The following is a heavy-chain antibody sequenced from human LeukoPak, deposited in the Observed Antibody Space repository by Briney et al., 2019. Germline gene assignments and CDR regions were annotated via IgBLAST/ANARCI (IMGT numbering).Heavy chain of an antibody. D-gene: IGHD5-12*01. V-gene: IGHV1-46*01. CDR1: GYTFTNNF. J-gene: IGHJ5*02. Sequence: ASVKVSCKASGYTFTNNFMHWVRQAPGQGLEWMGIINPSGGNIWYAQKFQGRVTMTRDMATSTDYMEVSSLRSEDTAVYYCARDNSVGDSAWWFDPWGQGTLVTVSS. CDR2: INPSGGNI. CDR3: ARDNSVGDSAWWFDP.